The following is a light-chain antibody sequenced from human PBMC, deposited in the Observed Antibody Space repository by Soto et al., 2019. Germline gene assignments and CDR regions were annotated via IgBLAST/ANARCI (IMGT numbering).Light chain of an antibody. CDR3: SSYTSSSVYV. V-gene: IGLV2-14*01. CDR1: SSDVGDYNY. J-gene: IGLJ1*01. CDR2: DVS. Sequence: QSALTQPASVSGSPGQSITISCTGTSSDVGDYNYVSWYQQHPGKAPKLMIYDVSNRPSGVSNRFSGSKSGNTASLTISGLRAEDEADYYCSSYTSSSVYVFGTGTKLTVL.